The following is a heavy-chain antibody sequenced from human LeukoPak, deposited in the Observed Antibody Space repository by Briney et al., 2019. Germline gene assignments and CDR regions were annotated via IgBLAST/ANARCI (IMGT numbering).Heavy chain of an antibody. CDR1: GGSISSYY. V-gene: IGHV4-59*01. J-gene: IGHJ4*02. D-gene: IGHD3-22*01. CDR3: ARDSYDSSGYRTYFDY. Sequence: SETLSLTCAVYGGSISSYYWSWIRQPPGKGLEWIGYIYYSGSTNYNPSLKSRVTISVDTSKNQFSLKLSSVTAADTAVYYCARDSYDSSGYRTYFDYWGQGTPVTVSS. CDR2: IYYSGST.